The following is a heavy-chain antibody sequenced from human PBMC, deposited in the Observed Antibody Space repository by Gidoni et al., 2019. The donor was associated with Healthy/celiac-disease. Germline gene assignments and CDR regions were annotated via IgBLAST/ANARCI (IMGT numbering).Heavy chain of an antibody. CDR1: GFTFGDYA. CDR2: IRSKAYGGTT. D-gene: IGHD3-22*01. J-gene: IGHJ4*02. Sequence: EVQLVESGGGLVQPGRSLRLSCTASGFTFGDYAMSWFRQAPGKGLEWVGFIRSKAYGGTTEYAASVKGRFTISRDDSKSIAYLQMNSLKTEDTAVYYCTRDDSSGYYSYWGQGTLVTVSS. CDR3: TRDDSSGYYSY. V-gene: IGHV3-49*03.